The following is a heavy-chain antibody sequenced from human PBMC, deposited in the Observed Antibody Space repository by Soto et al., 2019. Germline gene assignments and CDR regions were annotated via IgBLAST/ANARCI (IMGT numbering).Heavy chain of an antibody. CDR2: IIPIFGTA. Sequence: QVQLVQSGAEVKKPGSSVKVSCKASGGTFSSYAISWVRQAPGQGLEWMGGIIPIFGTANYAQKFQGRVTITADESTSPAYMELSSLRSEDTAVYYCACHLVDRRYSSGWDPYFDYWGQGTLVTVSS. D-gene: IGHD6-19*01. CDR3: ACHLVDRRYSSGWDPYFDY. V-gene: IGHV1-69*01. J-gene: IGHJ4*02. CDR1: GGTFSSYA.